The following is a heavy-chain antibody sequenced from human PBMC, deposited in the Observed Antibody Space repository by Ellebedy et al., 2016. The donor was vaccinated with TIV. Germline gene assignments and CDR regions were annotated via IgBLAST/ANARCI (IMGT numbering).Heavy chain of an antibody. CDR2: IYYSGST. CDR1: GGSISSGGYY. V-gene: IGHV4-31*03. Sequence: SETLSLXCTVSGGSISSGGYYWSWIRQHPGKGLEWIGYIYYSGSTYYNPSLKSRVTMSVDTSKNQFSLKLSSVTAADTAVYYCARELKSNGANWFNPWGQGTLVTVSS. D-gene: IGHD2-8*01. CDR3: ARELKSNGANWFNP. J-gene: IGHJ5*02.